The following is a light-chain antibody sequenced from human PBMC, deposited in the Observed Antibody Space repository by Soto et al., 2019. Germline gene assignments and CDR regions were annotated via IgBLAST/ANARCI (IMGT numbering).Light chain of an antibody. CDR2: EVS. Sequence: QSALTQPASVSGSPGQSITISCTGTSSDVGGYTYVSWYQQHPGKAPKLMIYEVSERPSGVSDRFSGSKSGNTASLTISGLQAEDEADYYCCSYVTYSPSLVFGGGTKVTVL. CDR1: SSDVGGYTY. V-gene: IGLV2-14*01. J-gene: IGLJ2*01. CDR3: CSYVTYSPSLV.